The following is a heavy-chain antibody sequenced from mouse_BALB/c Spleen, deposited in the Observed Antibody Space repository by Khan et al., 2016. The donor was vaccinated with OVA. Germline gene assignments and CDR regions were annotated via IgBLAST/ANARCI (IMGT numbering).Heavy chain of an antibody. J-gene: IGHJ3*01. Sequence: VQLKESGAELVRPGALVKLSCKASGFNIKDYYMLWVKQRPEQGLEWIGWIDPENGNTIYDPKFQAKASITADTSSNTAYLQLSSLTSEDTAVYYGARRGYGSYWFACGGQGTLVTVSA. CDR3: ARRGYGSYWFAC. CDR2: IDPENGNT. V-gene: IGHV14-1*02. D-gene: IGHD2-1*01. CDR1: GFNIKDYY.